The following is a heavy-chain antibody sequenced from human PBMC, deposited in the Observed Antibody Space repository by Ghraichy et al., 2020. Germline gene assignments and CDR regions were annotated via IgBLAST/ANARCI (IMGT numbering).Heavy chain of an antibody. Sequence: SLRLTCAASGFTFSSYGMHWVRQAPGKGLEWVAVIWYDGSNKYYADSVKGRFTISRDNSKNTLYLQMNSLRAEDTAVYYCARWRPFDWLLGTEYYFDYWGQGTLVTVSS. V-gene: IGHV3-33*08. CDR1: GFTFSSYG. CDR3: ARWRPFDWLLGTEYYFDY. D-gene: IGHD3-9*01. CDR2: IWYDGSNK. J-gene: IGHJ4*02.